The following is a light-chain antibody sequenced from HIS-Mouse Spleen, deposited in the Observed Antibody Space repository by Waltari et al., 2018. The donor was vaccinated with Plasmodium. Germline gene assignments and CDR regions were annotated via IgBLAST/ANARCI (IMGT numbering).Light chain of an antibody. CDR3: RQALQTPRYT. CDR1: QSLLHSNGYKY. V-gene: IGKV2-28*01. CDR2: LGS. Sequence: DIVMTQSPLSLPVIPGEPGSIPCRSSQSLLHSNGYKYLDWYLQTPGQSPQLLIYLGSNPASGVTDRFSGGRAGTEFTLKISRVEAEDVGVYYCRQALQTPRYTFGQGTKVEIK. J-gene: IGKJ2*01.